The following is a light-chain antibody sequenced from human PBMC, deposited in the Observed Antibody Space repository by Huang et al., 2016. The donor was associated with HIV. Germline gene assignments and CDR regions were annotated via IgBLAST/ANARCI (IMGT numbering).Light chain of an antibody. CDR3: PQYHTYPLVT. Sequence: IQMTQSPSSLSASTGDRVTISCRASQCISNCLAWFQQKPGKAPKLLIYAASTLQSGVPSRFSGSGSGTDFSLTISNLQSDDFASYFCPQYHTYPLVTFGGGTKVEIK. V-gene: IGKV1-8*01. J-gene: IGKJ4*01. CDR1: QCISNC. CDR2: AAS.